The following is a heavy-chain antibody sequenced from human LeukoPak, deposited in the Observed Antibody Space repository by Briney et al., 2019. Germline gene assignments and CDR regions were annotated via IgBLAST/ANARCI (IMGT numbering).Heavy chain of an antibody. Sequence: ASVKVSCKASGYTFTSYGISWVRQAPGQGLEWMGWISAYNGNTSYAQKLQGRVTMTTDTSTSTAYMELRSLRSDDTAVYYCARGGGYCSGGSCRYFDYWGQGTLVTVSS. CDR2: ISAYNGNT. J-gene: IGHJ4*02. D-gene: IGHD2-15*01. CDR1: GYTFTSYG. CDR3: ARGGGYCSGGSCRYFDY. V-gene: IGHV1-18*01.